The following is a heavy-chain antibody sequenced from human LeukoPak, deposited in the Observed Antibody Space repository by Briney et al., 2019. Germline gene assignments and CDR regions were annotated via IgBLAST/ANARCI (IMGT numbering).Heavy chain of an antibody. D-gene: IGHD3-3*01. CDR1: GFSLSTSGVG. Sequence: SGPTLVKPTQTLTLTCTFSGFSLSTSGVGVGWIRQPPGKALEWLALIYWDDDKRYSPSLKSRLTITKDTSKNQVVLTMTNMDPVDTATYYCAHEMTDFWSGSNYYYYMDVWGKGTTVTVSS. CDR3: AHEMTDFWSGSNYYYYMDV. V-gene: IGHV2-5*02. J-gene: IGHJ6*03. CDR2: IYWDDDK.